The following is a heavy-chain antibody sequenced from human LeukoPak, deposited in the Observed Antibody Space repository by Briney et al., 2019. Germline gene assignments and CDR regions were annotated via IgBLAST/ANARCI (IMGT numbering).Heavy chain of an antibody. Sequence: GGSLRLSCAASGFTFSSYSMNWVRLAPGKGLEWVSSISSSSSYIYYADSVKGRFTISRDNAKNSLYLQMNSLRAEDTAVYYCAREIFGAVISYRNTSYWGQGTLVTVSS. CDR2: ISSSSSYI. D-gene: IGHD3-3*01. CDR1: GFTFSSYS. V-gene: IGHV3-21*01. CDR3: AREIFGAVISYRNTSY. J-gene: IGHJ4*02.